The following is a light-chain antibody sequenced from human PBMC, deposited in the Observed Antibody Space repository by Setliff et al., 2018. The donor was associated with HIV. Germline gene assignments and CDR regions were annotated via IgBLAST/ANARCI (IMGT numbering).Light chain of an antibody. CDR3: QSYDSSLSGYV. CDR1: SSNIGAGYD. Sequence: QSVLTQPPSVSGAPGRRVTISCTGSSSNIGAGYDVHWYQQLPRTAPKVLIYSHTNRPSGVPDRFSGSKSGASASLAITGLQAEDEADYYCQSYDSSLSGYVFGTGTKVTVL. V-gene: IGLV1-40*01. J-gene: IGLJ1*01. CDR2: SHT.